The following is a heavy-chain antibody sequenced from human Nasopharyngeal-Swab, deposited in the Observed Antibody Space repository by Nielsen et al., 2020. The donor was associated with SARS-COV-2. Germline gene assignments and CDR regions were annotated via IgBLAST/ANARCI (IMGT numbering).Heavy chain of an antibody. Sequence: GESLKISCAASGFTFSSYGMHWVRQAPGKGLEWVAVISYDGSNKYYADSVKGRFTISGDNSKNTLYLQMNSLRAEDTAVYYCAKAWLPTYWGQGTLVTVSS. D-gene: IGHD5-24*01. V-gene: IGHV3-30*18. J-gene: IGHJ4*02. CDR3: AKAWLPTY. CDR1: GFTFSSYG. CDR2: ISYDGSNK.